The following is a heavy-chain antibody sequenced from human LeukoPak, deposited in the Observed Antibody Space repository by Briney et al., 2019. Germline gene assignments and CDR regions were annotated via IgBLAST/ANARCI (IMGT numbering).Heavy chain of an antibody. V-gene: IGHV1-18*01. CDR1: GYTFTNYG. J-gene: IGHJ6*03. Sequence: ASVKVSCKASGYTFTNYGISWVRQAPGQGLEWMGCISGYNGDTNYAKKVQGRVTMTTDTSTSTAYMELRSLRSDDTAVYYCARRTYYHGSGSYNNNYYYYMDVWGKGTTVTVSS. CDR2: ISGYNGDT. CDR3: ARRTYYHGSGSYNNNYYYYMDV. D-gene: IGHD3-10*01.